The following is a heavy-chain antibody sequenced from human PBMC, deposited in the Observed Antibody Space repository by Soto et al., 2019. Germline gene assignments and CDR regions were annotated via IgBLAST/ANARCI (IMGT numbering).Heavy chain of an antibody. CDR2: ISSSSSTI. CDR1: GFTFSSYS. Sequence: GGSLRLSCAASGFTFSSYSMNWVRQAPGKGLEWVSYISSSSSTIYYADSVKGRFTISRDNAKNPLYLQMNSLRDEDTAVHYCARDRLTMVRGVTEYYFDYWGQGTLVTVSS. J-gene: IGHJ4*02. CDR3: ARDRLTMVRGVTEYYFDY. V-gene: IGHV3-48*02. D-gene: IGHD3-10*01.